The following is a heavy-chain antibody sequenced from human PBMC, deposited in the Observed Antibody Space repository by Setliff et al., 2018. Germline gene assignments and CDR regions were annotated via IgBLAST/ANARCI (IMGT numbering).Heavy chain of an antibody. D-gene: IGHD2-15*01. CDR2: VYYSGTT. Sequence: SETLSLTCTVSVDSISSSTYYWGWIRQPPGKGLEWIGSVYYSGTTKYNPSLGSRVTLSLDTAKNQFSLELRAVTAADTALYYCARENGYCSGGACYFMFDYWGQGTLVTVSS. V-gene: IGHV4-39*07. J-gene: IGHJ4*02. CDR3: ARENGYCSGGACYFMFDY. CDR1: VDSISSSTYY.